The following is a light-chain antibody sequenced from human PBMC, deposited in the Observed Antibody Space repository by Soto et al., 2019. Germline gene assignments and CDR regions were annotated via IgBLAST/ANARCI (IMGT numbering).Light chain of an antibody. CDR3: SSYTSSSTYV. J-gene: IGLJ1*01. Sequence: QSVLTQPASVSGPPGQSIVISCNGSSSDVGSYDLVSWYQQHPGKAPKLMIYEVSNRPSGVSNRFSGSKSGNTASLTISGLQAEDEADYYCSSYTSSSTYVFGTGTKVTVL. CDR1: SSDVGSYDL. V-gene: IGLV2-14*02. CDR2: EVS.